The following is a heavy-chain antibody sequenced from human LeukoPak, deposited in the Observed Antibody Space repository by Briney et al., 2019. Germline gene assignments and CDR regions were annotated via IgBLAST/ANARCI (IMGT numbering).Heavy chain of an antibody. CDR2: ISAYNGNT. CDR1: GYTFTSYG. D-gene: IGHD5-12*01. J-gene: IGHJ4*02. Sequence: ASVKVSCKASGYTFTSYGISWVRQAPEQGLEWMGWISAYNGNTNYAQKLQGRVTMTTDTSASTAYMELRSLRSDDTAVYYCARGRSGYDKFDYWGQGTLVTVSS. CDR3: ARGRSGYDKFDY. V-gene: IGHV1-18*01.